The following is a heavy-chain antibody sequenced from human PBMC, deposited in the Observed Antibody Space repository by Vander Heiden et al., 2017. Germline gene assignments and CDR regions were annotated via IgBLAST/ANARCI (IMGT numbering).Heavy chain of an antibody. CDR1: GFTFSSYW. Sequence: EVQLVESGGGLVQPGGSLRLSCAASGFTFSSYWMSWVRQAPGRGLELVANIKEDGSEKYYVDSVKGRFTISRDYAKNSLYLQLNSLRAEDTAVYYCARGGYGYFDYWGQGTLV. J-gene: IGHJ4*02. CDR2: IKEDGSEK. V-gene: IGHV3-7*01. CDR3: ARGGYGYFDY. D-gene: IGHD5-12*01.